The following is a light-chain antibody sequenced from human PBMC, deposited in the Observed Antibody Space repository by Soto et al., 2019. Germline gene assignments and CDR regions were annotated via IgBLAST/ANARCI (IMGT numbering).Light chain of an antibody. V-gene: IGLV2-11*01. CDR3: CSYAGSYTYVV. CDR1: SSDVRGYNY. Sequence: QSALTQPRSVSGSPGQSVTISCTGTSSDVRGYNYVSWYQQHPGKAPKLMIYDVSKRPSGVPDRFSGSKSGNTASLTISGLQAEDEADYYCCSYAGSYTYVVFGGGTKLTVL. J-gene: IGLJ2*01. CDR2: DVS.